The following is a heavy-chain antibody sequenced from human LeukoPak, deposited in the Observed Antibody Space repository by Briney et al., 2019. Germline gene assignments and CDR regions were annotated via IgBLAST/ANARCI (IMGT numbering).Heavy chain of an antibody. CDR3: ARDNVGWFDP. D-gene: IGHD2-15*01. Sequence: GGSLRLSCAASGFTVSSNYMSWVRRAPGKGLEWVSVIYSGGSTYYADSVKGRFTISRDNSKNTLYLQMNSLRAEDTAVYYCARDNVGWFDPWGQGTLVTVSS. CDR2: IYSGGST. J-gene: IGHJ5*02. CDR1: GFTVSSNY. V-gene: IGHV3-53*01.